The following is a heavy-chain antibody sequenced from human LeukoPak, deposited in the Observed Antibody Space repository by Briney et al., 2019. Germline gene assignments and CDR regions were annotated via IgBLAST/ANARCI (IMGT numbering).Heavy chain of an antibody. CDR1: GYSFTSYW. CDR2: IYPGDSDT. V-gene: IGHV5-51*01. CDR3: ARHEVPAASADY. Sequence: GESLEISCKGSGYSFTSYWIGWVRQMPGKGLEWMGIIYPGDSDTRYSPSFQGQVTISADKPISTAYLQWSSLKASDTAMCYCARHEVPAASADYWGQGTLVTVSS. D-gene: IGHD2-2*01. J-gene: IGHJ4*02.